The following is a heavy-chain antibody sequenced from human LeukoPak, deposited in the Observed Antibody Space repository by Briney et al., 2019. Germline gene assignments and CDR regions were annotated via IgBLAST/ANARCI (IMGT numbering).Heavy chain of an antibody. CDR2: ISWTSGSI. V-gene: IGHV3-9*01. CDR1: GFTFDDYA. CDR3: AKDSYYYYGMDV. J-gene: IGHJ6*02. Sequence: SGGSLRLSCAASGFTFDDYAMHWVRQAPGKGLEWVSGISWTSGSIGYADSVKGRFTISRDNAKNSLYLQMNSLRAEDTALYYCAKDSYYYYGMDVWGQGTTVTVSS.